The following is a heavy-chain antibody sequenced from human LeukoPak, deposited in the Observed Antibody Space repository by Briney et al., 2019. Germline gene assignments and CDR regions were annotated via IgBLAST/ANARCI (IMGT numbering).Heavy chain of an antibody. D-gene: IGHD6-19*01. CDR1: GFTFSSSA. J-gene: IGHJ4*01. CDR3: AKGIYSSGWSYFDY. Sequence: PGGSLRLSCAASGFTFSSSAMSWVRQAPGKGLEWVSTLSGSGITTYYADSVKGRSTISRDNSKNTLYLQMNSLRAEDTAVCYCAKGIYSSGWSYFDYWGHGTLVTVSS. V-gene: IGHV3-23*01. CDR2: LSGSGITT.